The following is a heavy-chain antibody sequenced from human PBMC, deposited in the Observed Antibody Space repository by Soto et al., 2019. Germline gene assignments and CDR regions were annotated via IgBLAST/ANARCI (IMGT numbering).Heavy chain of an antibody. Sequence: EVQLVESGGGLVQPGGSLRLSCAASGFTVSSNYMSWVRQAPGKGLEWVSVIYSGGSTYYADSVKGRFTISRHNSKNTLYLQMNSLRAEDTAVYYCARGEGGTDGYSDYWGQGTLGTVSS. V-gene: IGHV3-53*04. D-gene: IGHD5-18*01. CDR3: ARGEGGTDGYSDY. CDR1: GFTVSSNY. J-gene: IGHJ4*02. CDR2: IYSGGST.